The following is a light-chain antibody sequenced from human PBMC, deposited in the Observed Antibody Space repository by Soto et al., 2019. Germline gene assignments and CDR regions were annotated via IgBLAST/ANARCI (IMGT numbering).Light chain of an antibody. CDR2: DNN. Sequence: QSVLTQPPSASGTPGQRVTISCSGSSSKIGINAVNWYQQLPGTAPNLVLYDNNQRPSGVPDRFSGSKSGISASLAISGLQSEDEADYSCAAWDDSLNGLVFGTGTKVTVL. V-gene: IGLV1-44*01. J-gene: IGLJ1*01. CDR3: AAWDDSLNGLV. CDR1: SSKIGINA.